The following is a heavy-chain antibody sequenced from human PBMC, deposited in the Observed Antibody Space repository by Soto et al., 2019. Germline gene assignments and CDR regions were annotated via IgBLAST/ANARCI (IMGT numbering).Heavy chain of an antibody. J-gene: IGHJ4*02. Sequence: PSESLSLTCTVAARSISSGYNFWNWILHSPWNGLEWIGYIHHSGSTYYNPSLKSRLTISVDTSKHQSSLKLNSVTATDKAVYYYDRDRRTYPYYFDYWGQGTMVTVSS. V-gene: IGHV4-30-4*01. CDR2: IHHSGST. CDR1: ARSISSGYNF. CDR3: DRDRRTYPYYFDY.